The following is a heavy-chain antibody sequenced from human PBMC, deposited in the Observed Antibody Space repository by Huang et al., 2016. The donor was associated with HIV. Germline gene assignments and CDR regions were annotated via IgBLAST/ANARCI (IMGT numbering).Heavy chain of an antibody. CDR1: EDNVSGNSVT. J-gene: IGHJ4*02. CDR2: TYYRSKWCN. V-gene: IGHV6-1*01. CDR3: ARGHDFYYDRRGYCFDY. D-gene: IGHD3-22*01. Sequence: QLQQSGPGLLKPSQTLSLTCAISEDNVSGNSVTWNWIRQSPSRGLEWLGRTYYRSKWCNDYAESVKSRMTIDTDTSKNQFSLQLKSVVPEDTAVYFCARGHDFYYDRRGYCFDYWGQGSLVTVSS.